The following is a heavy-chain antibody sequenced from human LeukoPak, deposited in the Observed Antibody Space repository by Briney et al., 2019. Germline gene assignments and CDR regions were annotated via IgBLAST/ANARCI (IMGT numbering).Heavy chain of an antibody. CDR3: ARGASGGRYFDL. CDR1: GYSISSGYY. J-gene: IGHJ2*01. V-gene: IGHV4-38-2*01. D-gene: IGHD3-16*01. CDR2: IYHSGST. Sequence: SETLSLTCAVSGYSISSGYYWGWIRQPPGKGLEWIGSIYHSGSTYYNPSLKSRVTISVDTSKNQFSPKLSSVTAADTAVYYCARGASGGRYFDLWGRGTLVTVSS.